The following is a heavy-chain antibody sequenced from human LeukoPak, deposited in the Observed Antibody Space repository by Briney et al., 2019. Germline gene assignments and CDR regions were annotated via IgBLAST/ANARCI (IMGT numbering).Heavy chain of an antibody. V-gene: IGHV4-34*01. CDR2: INHSGST. CDR3: ARGWGMSSSWYNY. CDR1: GGSFSGYY. Sequence: SETLSLTCAVYGGSFSGYYWSWIRQPPGKGLEWIGEINHSGSTNYNPSLKSRATISVDTSKNQFSLKLSSVTAADTAVYYCARGWGMSSSWYNYWGQGTLVTVSS. D-gene: IGHD6-13*01. J-gene: IGHJ4*02.